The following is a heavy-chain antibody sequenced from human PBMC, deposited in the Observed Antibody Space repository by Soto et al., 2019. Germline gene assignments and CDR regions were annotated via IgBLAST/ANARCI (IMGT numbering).Heavy chain of an antibody. J-gene: IGHJ6*03. CDR3: ARHGGYTYYYYMDV. D-gene: IGHD4-17*01. V-gene: IGHV3-23*01. CDR1: GYTFSKYG. CDR2: ITGSGGDT. Sequence: GGSLRLSCAASGYTFSKYGMIWVRQAPGKGLEWVSSITGSGGDTYYADSVKGRFTISRDNSKSTLYLQMNSLRAEDTAVYFCARHGGYTYYYYMDVWGTGTTVTVSS.